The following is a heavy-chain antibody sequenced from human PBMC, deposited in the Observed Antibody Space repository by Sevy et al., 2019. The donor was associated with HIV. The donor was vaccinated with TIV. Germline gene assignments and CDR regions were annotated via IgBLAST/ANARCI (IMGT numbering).Heavy chain of an antibody. Sequence: GGCLRLSCAASGFTFSSYGMHWVRQAPGKGLEWVAFIRYDGSNKYYADSVKGRFTISIDNSENTLYLQMNSLSAEDTAVYYSAKDRGGVKAVGVYYKPYGMDVWGQGTTVTVSS. J-gene: IGHJ6*02. CDR2: IRYDGSNK. CDR3: AKDRGGVKAVGVYYKPYGMDV. CDR1: GFTFSSYG. D-gene: IGHD3-10*01. V-gene: IGHV3-30*02.